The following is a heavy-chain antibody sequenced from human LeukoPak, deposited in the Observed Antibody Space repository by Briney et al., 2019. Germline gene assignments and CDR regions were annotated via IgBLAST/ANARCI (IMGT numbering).Heavy chain of an antibody. CDR3: ARGEWELRSFDY. V-gene: IGHV3-48*03. Sequence: GGSLRLSCAASGFTFSSYEMNWVRQAPGKGLEWVSYISSSGSTIYYADSVTGRFTISRDNAKNSLYLQMNSLRAEDTAVYYCARGEWELRSFDYWGQGTLVSVSS. CDR1: GFTFSSYE. CDR2: ISSSGSTI. J-gene: IGHJ4*02. D-gene: IGHD1-26*01.